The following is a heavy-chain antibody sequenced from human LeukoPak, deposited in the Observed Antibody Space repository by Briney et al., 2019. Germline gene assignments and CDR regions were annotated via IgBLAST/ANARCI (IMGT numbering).Heavy chain of an antibody. D-gene: IGHD2-2*02. V-gene: IGHV3-23*01. CDR1: GFTFSSYA. Sequence: GGSLRLSCAASGFTFSSYAMSWVRQAPGRGLEWVSAISGSGGSTYYADSVKGRFTISRDNSKNTLYLQMNSLRAEDTAVYYCARFASTSSYIWDDAFDIWGQGTMVTVSS. CDR3: ARFASTSSYIWDDAFDI. CDR2: ISGSGGST. J-gene: IGHJ3*02.